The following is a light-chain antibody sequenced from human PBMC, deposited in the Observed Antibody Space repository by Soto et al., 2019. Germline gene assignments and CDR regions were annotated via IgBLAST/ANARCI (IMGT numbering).Light chain of an antibody. CDR1: SFNIGANYD. CDR3: QSYDARLSAYV. J-gene: IGLJ1*01. Sequence: QSVLTQPPSVSGAPGQGVTISCTGSSFNIGANYDVHWYQHLPGTGPKLLIYANSFRPSGVPDRVSASKSGSSASLAITGLQAEDEADYYCQSYDARLSAYVFVTGTKVTDL. V-gene: IGLV1-40*01. CDR2: ANS.